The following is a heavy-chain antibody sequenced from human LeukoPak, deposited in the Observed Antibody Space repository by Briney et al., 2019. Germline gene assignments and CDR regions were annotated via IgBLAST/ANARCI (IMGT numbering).Heavy chain of an antibody. Sequence: SQTLSLTCTVSGGSISSGSYYWSWIRQPAGKGLEWIGRIYTSGSTNYNPSLKSRVTISVDTSKNQFSLKLSSVTAADTAVYYCACTSGSYPLFDYWGQGTLVTVSS. CDR3: ACTSGSYPLFDY. CDR2: IYTSGST. CDR1: GGSISSGSYY. V-gene: IGHV4-61*02. D-gene: IGHD1-26*01. J-gene: IGHJ4*02.